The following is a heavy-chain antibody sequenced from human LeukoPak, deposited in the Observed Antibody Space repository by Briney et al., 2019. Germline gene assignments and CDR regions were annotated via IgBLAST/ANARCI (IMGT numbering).Heavy chain of an antibody. CDR3: ARSGYNWNDVIFFDY. CDR2: ISSSSSSI. Sequence: GGSLRLSCAASGVTFSGYTMNWVRQAPGKGLEGVSSISSSSSSIYYADSVKGRFTISRDNAKSSLYLRMNSLRAADTAVYYCARSGYNWNDVIFFDYWGQGILVTVSS. J-gene: IGHJ4*02. CDR1: GVTFSGYT. D-gene: IGHD1-1*01. V-gene: IGHV3-21*01.